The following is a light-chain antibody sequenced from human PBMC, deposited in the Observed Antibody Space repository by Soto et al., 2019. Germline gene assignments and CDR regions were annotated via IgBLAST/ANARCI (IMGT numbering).Light chain of an antibody. CDR1: QSVSSY. CDR2: DAS. Sequence: ETVFTPSPAPLSLSPGGRATLSCRASQSVSSYLAWYQQKPGQAPRLLIYDASNRATGIPARFSGSGSGTDFTLTISSLEPEDFAVYYCQQRSNWPPWTFGQGTKVDIK. J-gene: IGKJ1*01. CDR3: QQRSNWPPWT. V-gene: IGKV3-11*01.